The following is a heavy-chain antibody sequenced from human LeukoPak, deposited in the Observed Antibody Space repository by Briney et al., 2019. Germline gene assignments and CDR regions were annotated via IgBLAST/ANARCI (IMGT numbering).Heavy chain of an antibody. CDR3: ARVQPHRIYYDNSDYPTRNDY. J-gene: IGHJ4*02. D-gene: IGHD3-22*01. Sequence: ASVKVSCKASGYTFTNYGISWVRQAPGQGLEWMGWISVYNGNTNYVQKFQGRVTMTTDTPTSTAYMELRSLRSDDTAVYYCARVQPHRIYYDNSDYPTRNDYWGQGTLVTVSS. CDR1: GYTFTNYG. CDR2: ISVYNGNT. V-gene: IGHV1-18*01.